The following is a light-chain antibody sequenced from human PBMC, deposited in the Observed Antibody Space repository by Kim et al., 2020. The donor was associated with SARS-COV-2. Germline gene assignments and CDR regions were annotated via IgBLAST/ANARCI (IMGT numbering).Light chain of an antibody. CDR3: NSRDTSGNHLVV. CDR2: GKN. CDR1: SLKIYY. J-gene: IGLJ1*01. V-gene: IGLV3-19*01. Sequence: SSELTQDPAVSVALGQTVSITCRGDSLKIYYATWYQQKPGQAPVLVIYGKNNRPSGIPDRFSGSSSLNTASLTFTGAQAEDEADYYCNSRDTSGNHLVVF.